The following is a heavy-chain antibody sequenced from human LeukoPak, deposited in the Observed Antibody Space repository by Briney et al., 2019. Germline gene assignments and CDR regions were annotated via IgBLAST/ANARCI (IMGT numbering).Heavy chain of an antibody. CDR3: ARRKMGAPSDY. V-gene: IGHV4-30-2*01. Sequence: SQTLSLTCAVSGGSISSGGYSWSWIRQPPGKGLEWIGYIYHSGSTYYNPSLKSRVTISVDTSKNQFSLKLSSVTAADTAVYYCARRKMGAPSDYWGQGTLVTVSS. CDR2: IYHSGST. CDR1: GGSISSGGYS. D-gene: IGHD1-26*01. J-gene: IGHJ4*02.